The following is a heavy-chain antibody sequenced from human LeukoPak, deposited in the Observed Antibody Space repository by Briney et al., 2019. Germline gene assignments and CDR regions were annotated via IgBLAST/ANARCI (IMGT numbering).Heavy chain of an antibody. D-gene: IGHD3-3*01. CDR2: ISGSGGST. CDR3: AKGTDFWSGYCDY. Sequence: GGSLRLPCAASGFTFSSYVMSWVRQAPGKGLEWVSAISGSGGSTYYADSVKGRFTISRDNSKNTLYLQMNSLRAEDTAVYYCAKGTDFWSGYCDYWGQGTLVTVSS. J-gene: IGHJ4*02. V-gene: IGHV3-23*01. CDR1: GFTFSSYV.